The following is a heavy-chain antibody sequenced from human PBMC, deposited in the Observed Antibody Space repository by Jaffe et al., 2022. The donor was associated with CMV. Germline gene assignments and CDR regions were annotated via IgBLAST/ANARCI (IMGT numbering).Heavy chain of an antibody. D-gene: IGHD3-10*01. CDR1: GFTFRDYA. CDR3: AKDIGPGRGLGNWFDP. Sequence: EVQLVESGGGLVQPGRSLRLSCAASGFTFRDYAMHWVRQAPGKGLEWVSGISWNSGTLGYADSVKGRFSISRDNANKSLFLQMNSLRAEDTAFYFCAKDIGPGRGLGNWFDPWGQGTLVTVSS. CDR2: ISWNSGTL. J-gene: IGHJ5*02. V-gene: IGHV3-9*01.